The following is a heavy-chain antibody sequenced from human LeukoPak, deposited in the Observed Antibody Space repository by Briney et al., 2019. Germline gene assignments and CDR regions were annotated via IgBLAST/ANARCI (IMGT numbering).Heavy chain of an antibody. J-gene: IGHJ4*02. Sequence: PSETLSLTCTVSGGSISSYYWSWIRQPPGKGLEWIGYIYYSGSTNYNPSLKSRVTISVDTSKNQFSLELSSVTAADTAVYYCARLGLMDGYWGQGTLVTVSS. CDR3: ARLGLMDGY. CDR1: GGSISSYY. CDR2: IYYSGST. D-gene: IGHD2-8*01. V-gene: IGHV4-59*08.